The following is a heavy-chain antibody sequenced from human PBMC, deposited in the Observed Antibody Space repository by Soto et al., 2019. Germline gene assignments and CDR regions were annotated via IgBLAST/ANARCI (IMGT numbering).Heavy chain of an antibody. CDR2: IKQDGSEK. D-gene: IGHD6-13*01. Sequence: GESLKISCAASGFTFSSYWMSWVRQAPGKGLEWVANIKQDGSEKYYVDSVKGRFTISRDNAKNSLYLQMNSLRAEDTAVYYCARAPGTDAFDIWGQGTMVTVSS. CDR3: ARAPGTDAFDI. V-gene: IGHV3-7*03. CDR1: GFTFSSYW. J-gene: IGHJ3*02.